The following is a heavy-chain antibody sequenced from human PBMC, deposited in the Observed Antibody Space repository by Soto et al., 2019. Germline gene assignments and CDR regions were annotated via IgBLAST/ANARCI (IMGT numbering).Heavy chain of an antibody. CDR3: ARIDEDSGEQYYYFYGLDV. V-gene: IGHV3-11*01. D-gene: IGHD4-17*01. J-gene: IGHJ6*02. Sequence: QGQLVESGGGLVKPGGSLRLSCVASGFTFSDCYMTWIRQAPGKGLEWVSYISSSGTTVYYADSVKGRFTVSRDNAENSLYLQMHSLRAEDTAVYYCARIDEDSGEQYYYFYGLDVWGQGTTVTVSS. CDR2: ISSSGTTV. CDR1: GFTFSDCY.